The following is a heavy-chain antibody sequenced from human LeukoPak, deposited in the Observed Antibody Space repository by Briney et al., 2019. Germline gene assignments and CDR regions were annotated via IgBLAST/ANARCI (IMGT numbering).Heavy chain of an antibody. CDR1: GGSISSYY. V-gene: IGHV4-59*01. Sequence: PSETPSLTCTVSGGSISSYYWSWIRQPPGKGLEWIGYIYYSGSTNYNPSLKSRVTISVDTSKNQFSLKLSSVTAADTAVYYCARGAGTRYGMDVWGQGTTVTVSS. CDR2: IYYSGST. D-gene: IGHD1-7*01. CDR3: ARGAGTRYGMDV. J-gene: IGHJ6*02.